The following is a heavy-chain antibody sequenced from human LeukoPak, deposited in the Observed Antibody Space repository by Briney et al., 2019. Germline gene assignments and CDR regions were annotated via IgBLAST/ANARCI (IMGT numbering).Heavy chain of an antibody. V-gene: IGHV3-23*01. CDR2: ISGSGGNT. D-gene: IGHD2-15*01. CDR1: GFTFSSYA. J-gene: IGHJ6*02. CDR3: AKVHWRYCSGGSCSYYYGMDV. Sequence: GGSLRLSCAASGFTFSSYAMSWVRQAPGKRLEWVSGISGSGGNTYYADSVKGRFTISRDNSKNTLCLQMNGLRAEDTAVYYCAKVHWRYCSGGSCSYYYGMDVWGQGTTVTVSS.